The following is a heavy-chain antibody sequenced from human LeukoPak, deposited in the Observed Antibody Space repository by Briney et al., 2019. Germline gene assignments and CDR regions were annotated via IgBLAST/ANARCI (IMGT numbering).Heavy chain of an antibody. CDR1: GFTFSSYS. J-gene: IGHJ4*02. CDR2: IYSGGST. D-gene: IGHD3-22*01. V-gene: IGHV3-66*01. CDR3: ARVGSSGYYFGHFDY. Sequence: GSLRLSCAASGFTFSSYSMNWVRQAPGKGLEWVSVIYSGGSTYYADSVKGRFTISRDNSKNTLYLQMNSLRAEDTAVYYCARVGSSGYYFGHFDYWGQGTLVTVSS.